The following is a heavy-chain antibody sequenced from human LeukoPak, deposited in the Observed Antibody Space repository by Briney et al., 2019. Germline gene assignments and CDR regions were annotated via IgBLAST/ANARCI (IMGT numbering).Heavy chain of an antibody. CDR2: IYYSGST. J-gene: IGHJ4*02. D-gene: IGHD2-15*01. Sequence: SETLSLTCTISGGSISSGDYYWGWIRQHPGKGLEWIGYIYYSGSTYYNPSLKSRLTISVDTSKNQFSLKLSSVTAADTAVYYCARARRDCSGGSCFTNWGQGTLVTVSS. CDR3: ARARRDCSGGSCFTN. V-gene: IGHV4-31*03. CDR1: GGSISSGDYY.